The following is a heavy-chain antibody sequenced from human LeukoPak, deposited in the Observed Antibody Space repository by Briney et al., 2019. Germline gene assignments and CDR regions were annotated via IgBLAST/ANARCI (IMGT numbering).Heavy chain of an antibody. CDR3: ARTVNYYDTSGYSYYFDY. CDR1: GGSITDYY. CDR2: IYYRGST. Sequence: SETLSLICNVSGGSITDYYWSWIRQPPGKGLEWIGYIYYRGSTNYNPSLRSRVTISADTSKNLFSLKLSSVTTADTAVYYCARTVNYYDTSGYSYYFDYWGQGTLVTVSS. V-gene: IGHV4-59*01. D-gene: IGHD3-22*01. J-gene: IGHJ4*02.